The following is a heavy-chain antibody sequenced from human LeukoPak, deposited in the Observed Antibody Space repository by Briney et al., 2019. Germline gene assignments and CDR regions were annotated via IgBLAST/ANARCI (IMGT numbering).Heavy chain of an antibody. J-gene: IGHJ4*02. CDR1: GDSVSSNSAA. D-gene: IGHD3-10*01. V-gene: IGHV6-1*01. CDR3: ARAASILWFGESYLDY. CDR2: TYYRSKWYN. Sequence: SQTLSLTCAISGDSVSSNSAAWNWIRQSPSRGLEWLGRTYYRSKWYNDYAVSVKSRITINPDTSKNQFSLQLNSVTPEDTAVYYCARAASILWFGESYLDYWGQGTLVTVSS.